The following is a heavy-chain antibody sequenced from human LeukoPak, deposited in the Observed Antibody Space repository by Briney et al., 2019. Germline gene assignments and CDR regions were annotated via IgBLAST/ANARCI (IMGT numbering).Heavy chain of an antibody. CDR1: GGSISSGDYY. CDR3: ARGNYDFWSGYYFGFDP. D-gene: IGHD3-3*01. J-gene: IGHJ5*02. CDR2: IYYSGST. Sequence: SETLSLTCTVSGGSISSGDYYWSWIRQPPGKGLEWIGYIYYSGSTCYNPSLKSRVTISVDTSKNQFSLKLSSVTAADTAVYYCARGNYDFWSGYYFGFDPWGQGTLVTVSS. V-gene: IGHV4-30-4*08.